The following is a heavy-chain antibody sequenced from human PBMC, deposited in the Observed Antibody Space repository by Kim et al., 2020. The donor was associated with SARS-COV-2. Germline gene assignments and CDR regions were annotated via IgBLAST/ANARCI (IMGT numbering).Heavy chain of an antibody. CDR3: ARDQPGYTSTPAGVWFDP. J-gene: IGHJ5*02. V-gene: IGHV1-46*01. Sequence: QGRVTMTRDTSTSTVYMELSSLRSEDTAVYYCARDQPGYTSTPAGVWFDPWGQGTLVTVSS. D-gene: IGHD3-3*01.